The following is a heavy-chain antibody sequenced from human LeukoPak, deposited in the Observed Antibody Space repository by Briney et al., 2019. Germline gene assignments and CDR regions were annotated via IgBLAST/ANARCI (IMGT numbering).Heavy chain of an antibody. CDR1: GGSISSYY. Sequence: SETLSLTCTVSGGSISSYYGSWIRQPAGKGLEWIGRIYTSGSTNYNPSLKSRVTMSVDTSKNQFSLKLSSVTAADTAVYYCARVGNSSGWYLLGWYFDLWGRGTLVTVSS. V-gene: IGHV4-4*07. CDR3: ARVGNSSGWYLLGWYFDL. D-gene: IGHD6-19*01. J-gene: IGHJ2*01. CDR2: IYTSGST.